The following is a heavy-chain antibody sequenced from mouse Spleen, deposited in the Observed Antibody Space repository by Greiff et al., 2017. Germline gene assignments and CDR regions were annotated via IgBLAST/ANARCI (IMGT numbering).Heavy chain of an antibody. CDR3: TRDVYNFFDY. J-gene: IGHJ2*01. V-gene: IGHV14-3*01. CDR2: IDPANGNT. Sequence: EVQLQQSVAELVRPGASVKVSFTASGFNIRNTYMHWVKQRPEQGLEWIGRIDPANGNTKYAPKFQGKATLTADTSSNTAYLQLSSLTSEDTAVYYCTRDVYNFFDYWGQGTTLTVSA. CDR1: GFNIRNTY.